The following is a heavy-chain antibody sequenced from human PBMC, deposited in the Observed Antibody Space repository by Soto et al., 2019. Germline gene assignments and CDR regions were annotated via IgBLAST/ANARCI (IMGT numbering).Heavy chain of an antibody. J-gene: IGHJ6*02. CDR2: ISYDGSNK. CDR3: AKDRYDSSGWGYYYCGMDV. Sequence: QVQLVESGGGVVQPGRSLRLSCAASGFTFSSYGMHWVRQAPGKGLEWVAVISYDGSNKYYADSVKGRFTISRDNSKNTLYLQMNSLRAEDTAVYYCAKDRYDSSGWGYYYCGMDVWGQGTTVTVSS. V-gene: IGHV3-30*18. CDR1: GFTFSSYG. D-gene: IGHD6-19*01.